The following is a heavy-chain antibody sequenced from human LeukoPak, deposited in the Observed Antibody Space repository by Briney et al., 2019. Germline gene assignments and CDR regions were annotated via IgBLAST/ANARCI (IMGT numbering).Heavy chain of an antibody. CDR2: IYYSGST. Sequence: PSETLSLTCTVSGGSISSYYWSWIRQPPGKELEGIGYIYYSGSTNYNPSLKSRVTISVDTSKNQFSLILNSVTAADTAVYYCARYSDAYAGARWFEHWGQGTLVTVSS. CDR3: ARYSDAYAGARWFEH. D-gene: IGHD3-3*01. V-gene: IGHV4-59*01. CDR1: GGSISSYY. J-gene: IGHJ5*02.